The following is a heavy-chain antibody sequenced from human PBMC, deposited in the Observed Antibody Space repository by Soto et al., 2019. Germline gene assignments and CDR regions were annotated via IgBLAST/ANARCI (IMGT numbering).Heavy chain of an antibody. CDR1: GGSISGYY. CDR3: ARTTQGGNMDV. D-gene: IGHD1-26*01. V-gene: IGHV4-59*01. CDR2: IHYSGNT. Sequence: SETLSLTCTVSGGSISGYYWSWFRQPPGKGLEWIAYIHYSGNTKYNPSLKSRVSMSKDTSKNQFSLKLSSVTAADTAVYYCARTTQGGNMDVWGQGAKVTVSS. J-gene: IGHJ6*02.